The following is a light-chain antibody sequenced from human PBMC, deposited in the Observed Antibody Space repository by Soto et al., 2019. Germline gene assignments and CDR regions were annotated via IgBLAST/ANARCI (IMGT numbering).Light chain of an antibody. CDR3: QQSYSTPYT. CDR1: QSISSY. CDR2: AAS. Sequence: DIQMTQSPSSLSASVGDRVTITCRASQSISSYLNWYQQKPGKAPKLLINAASSLQSGVPSRFSGSGSGTDFTLTISSLQPADFATYYCQQSYSTPYTFGQGTKLEIK. V-gene: IGKV1-39*01. J-gene: IGKJ2*01.